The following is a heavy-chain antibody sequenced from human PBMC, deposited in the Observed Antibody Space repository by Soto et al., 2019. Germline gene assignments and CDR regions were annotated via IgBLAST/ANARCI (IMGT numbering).Heavy chain of an antibody. J-gene: IGHJ4*02. V-gene: IGHV4-39*01. Sequence: QLQLQESGPGLVKPSETLSLTCTVSGGSISSSSYYWGWIRQPPGKGLEWIGSIYYSGSTYYNPSLQSRVTISVDTSKNQFSLKLSSVTAADTAVYYCARQHVGLAVGCSSTSCYVYYWGQGTLVTVSS. CDR1: GGSISSSSYY. CDR3: ARQHVGLAVGCSSTSCYVYY. D-gene: IGHD2-2*01. CDR2: IYYSGST.